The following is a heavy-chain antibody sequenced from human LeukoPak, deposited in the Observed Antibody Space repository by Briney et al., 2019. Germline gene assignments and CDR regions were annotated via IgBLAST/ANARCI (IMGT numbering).Heavy chain of an antibody. CDR2: INPNSWGT. V-gene: IGHV1-2*02. CDR3: ARGQSSSTSCYIY. CDR1: GYTFTDYY. Sequence: ASVKVSCKASGYTFTDYYMHWVRQAPGQGLAGMGGINPNSWGTNFAQKFQGRVTITRQTSISTAYMELSRLRSDDTAVYYCARGQSSSTSCYIYWGKGTPVTASS. D-gene: IGHD2-2*02. J-gene: IGHJ4*02.